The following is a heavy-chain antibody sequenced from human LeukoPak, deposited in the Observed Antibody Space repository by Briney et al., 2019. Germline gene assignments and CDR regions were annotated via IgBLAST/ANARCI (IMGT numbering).Heavy chain of an antibody. CDR2: ISSNGVST. CDR1: GFTFSSYA. D-gene: IGHD5-18*01. Sequence: GGSLRLSCAASGFTFSSYAMYWVRQAPGKGLEYVSAISSNGVSTYYANSVKGRFTISRDNSKNTLYLQMGSLRAEDMAMYYCARVGRYSSGSAYYYYMDVWGKGTTVTVSS. CDR3: ARVGRYSSGSAYYYYMDV. J-gene: IGHJ6*03. V-gene: IGHV3-64*01.